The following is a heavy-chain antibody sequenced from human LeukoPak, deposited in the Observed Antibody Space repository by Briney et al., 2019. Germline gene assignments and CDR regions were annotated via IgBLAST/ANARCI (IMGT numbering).Heavy chain of an antibody. CDR2: ISAYNGNT. D-gene: IGHD3-3*01. CDR3: ATRGDDFWSGFPRPFAY. Sequence: ASVKVSCKASGYTFTSYGISWVRQAPGQGLEWMGWISAYNGNTNYAQKLQGRVTMTTDTSTSTAYMELRSLRSDDTAVYYCATRGDDFWSGFPRPFAYWGQGTLVTVSS. V-gene: IGHV1-18*01. CDR1: GYTFTSYG. J-gene: IGHJ4*02.